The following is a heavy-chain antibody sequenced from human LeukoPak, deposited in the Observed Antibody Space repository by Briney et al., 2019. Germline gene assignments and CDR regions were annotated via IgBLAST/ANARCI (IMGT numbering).Heavy chain of an antibody. CDR3: AREANSDDSSGSFDY. D-gene: IGHD3-22*01. CDR1: GFTFSSYD. CDR2: IGTAGDT. J-gene: IGHJ4*02. V-gene: IGHV3-13*01. Sequence: GGSLRLSCAASGFTFSSYDMHWVRQATGKGLEWVSAIGTAGDTYYPGSVKGRFTISRENAKNSLYPQMNSLRAGDTAVYYCAREANSDDSSGSFDYWGQGTLVTVSS.